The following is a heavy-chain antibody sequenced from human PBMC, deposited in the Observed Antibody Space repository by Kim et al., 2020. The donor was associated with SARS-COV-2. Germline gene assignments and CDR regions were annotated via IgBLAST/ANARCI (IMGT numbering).Heavy chain of an antibody. CDR3: AKARMAARDYDY. J-gene: IGHJ4*02. Sequence: YYADSVKCRFAISRDNSKNTLFRQMNSLRAEDTAVFYCAKARMAARDYDYWGQGTLVTVSS. V-gene: IGHV3-23*01. D-gene: IGHD6-6*01.